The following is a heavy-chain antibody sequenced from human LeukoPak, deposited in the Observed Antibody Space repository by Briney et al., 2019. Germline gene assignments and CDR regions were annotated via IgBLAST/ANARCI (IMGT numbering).Heavy chain of an antibody. CDR2: IYYSGST. J-gene: IGHJ5*02. V-gene: IGHV4-59*01. CDR3: ARAYSSSPRGTNWFDP. D-gene: IGHD6-6*01. Sequence: PSETLSLTCTVSGGSISSYYWSWIRQPPGRGLEWIGYIYYSGSTDYNPSLKSRVTISVDTSKNQFSLKLSSVTAADTAVYYCARAYSSSPRGTNWFDPWGQGTLVTVSS. CDR1: GGSISSYY.